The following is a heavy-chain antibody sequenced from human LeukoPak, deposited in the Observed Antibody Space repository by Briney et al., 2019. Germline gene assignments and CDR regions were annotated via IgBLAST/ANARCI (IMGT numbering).Heavy chain of an antibody. CDR3: AREDYIDAFDI. J-gene: IGHJ3*02. CDR2: INPNSGGT. V-gene: IGHV1-2*02. CDR1: GYTFTGYY. D-gene: IGHD4/OR15-4a*01. Sequence: ASVKVSCKASGYTFTGYYMRWVRQAPGQGLEWMGWINPNSGGTNYAQKFQGRVTMTRDTSISTAYMELSRLSSDDTAVYYCAREDYIDAFDIWGQGTMVTVSS.